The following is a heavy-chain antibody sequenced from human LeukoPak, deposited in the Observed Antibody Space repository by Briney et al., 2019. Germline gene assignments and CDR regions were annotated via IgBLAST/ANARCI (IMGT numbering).Heavy chain of an antibody. Sequence: PGGSLRLSCAASGFTFSSYWMNWVRQAPGKGLVWVSRIASDGSSTTYADSVKGRFSISRDNSKNTLYLQMNSLRAEDTAVYYCAKENLSWELSYFDYWGQGTLVTVSS. CDR2: IASDGSST. D-gene: IGHD1-26*01. CDR3: AKENLSWELSYFDY. J-gene: IGHJ4*02. CDR1: GFTFSSYW. V-gene: IGHV3-74*01.